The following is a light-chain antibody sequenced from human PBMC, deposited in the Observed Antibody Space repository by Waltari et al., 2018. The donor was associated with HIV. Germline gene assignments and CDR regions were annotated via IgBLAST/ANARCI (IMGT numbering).Light chain of an antibody. CDR3: QVWDSNTVV. Sequence: SYELTQPLSVSVALGQTAKITCGGSNLGGKTVYWYQHRPGQAPVLVIYRDVNRPSEIPERFSGSNSGNTATLTVSTAQAGDEADYYCQVWDSNTVVFGGGTKVTVL. CDR1: NLGGKT. J-gene: IGLJ2*01. V-gene: IGLV3-9*01. CDR2: RDV.